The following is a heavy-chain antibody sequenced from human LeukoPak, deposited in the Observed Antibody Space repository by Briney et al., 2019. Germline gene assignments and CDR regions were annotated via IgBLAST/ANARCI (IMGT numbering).Heavy chain of an antibody. Sequence: SVKVSCKASGYTFTGYYMHWVRQAPGQGLEWMGRINPNSGGTNYAQKFQGRVTMTRDTSISTAYMELSRLRSDDTAVYYCAREASTYYDYVWGSYREDFDYWGQGTLVTVSS. CDR2: INPNSGGT. J-gene: IGHJ4*02. D-gene: IGHD3-16*02. CDR1: GYTFTGYY. V-gene: IGHV1-2*06. CDR3: AREASTYYDYVWGSYREDFDY.